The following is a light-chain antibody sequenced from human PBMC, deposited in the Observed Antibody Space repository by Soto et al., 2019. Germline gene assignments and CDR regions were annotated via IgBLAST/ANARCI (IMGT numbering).Light chain of an antibody. CDR3: QQYGGSRWT. V-gene: IGKV3-20*01. J-gene: IGKJ1*01. CDR1: QSVSSTY. CDR2: GAS. Sequence: EIVLTQSPGTLSLSPGERATLSCRASQSVSSTYLAWYQQKPGQAPRLLIYGASNRATGIPDRFSGSGSGTDFTLTISRLEPEDFAVYYCQQYGGSRWTFSQGTKVDIK.